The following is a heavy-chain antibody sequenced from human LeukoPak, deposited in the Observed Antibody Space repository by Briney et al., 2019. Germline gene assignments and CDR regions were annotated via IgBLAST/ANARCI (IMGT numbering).Heavy chain of an antibody. V-gene: IGHV3-48*03. J-gene: IGHJ4*02. CDR1: GFIFSSYE. Sequence: PGGSLRLSCAASGFIFSSYEMNWVRQAPGKGLEWVSHISSSGSTIYYADSVKGRFTIPRDNAKNSLYLQMNSLRAEDTAVYYCARRYCSSTSCLFDYWGQGTLVTVSS. D-gene: IGHD2-2*01. CDR2: ISSSGSTI. CDR3: ARRYCSSTSCLFDY.